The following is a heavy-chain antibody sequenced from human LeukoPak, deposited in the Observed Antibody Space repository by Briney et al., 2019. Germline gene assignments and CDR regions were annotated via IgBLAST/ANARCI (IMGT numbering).Heavy chain of an antibody. CDR2: IYYSGST. Sequence: PSETLSLTCTVSGGSISSYYWSWIRQPPGKGLEWIGYIYYSGSTNYNPSLKSRVTISVDTSKNQFSLKLSSVTAADTAVYYCARDLYDGSGGYFDYWGQGTLVTVSS. CDR3: ARDLYDGSGGYFDY. CDR1: GGSISSYY. D-gene: IGHD3-22*01. J-gene: IGHJ4*02. V-gene: IGHV4-59*01.